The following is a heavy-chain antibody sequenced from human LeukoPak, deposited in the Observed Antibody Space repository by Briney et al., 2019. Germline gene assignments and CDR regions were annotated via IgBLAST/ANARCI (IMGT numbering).Heavy chain of an antibody. V-gene: IGHV4-61*08. CDR2: IYYSGST. CDR3: ARFFRPLDAFDI. D-gene: IGHD3/OR15-3a*01. CDR1: GGSISSGDYY. Sequence: ASETLSLTCTVSGGSISSGDYYWSWIRQPPGKGLEWIGYIYYSGSTNYNPSLKSRVTISVDTSKNQFSLKLSSVTAADTAVYYCARFFRPLDAFDIWGQGTMVTVSS. J-gene: IGHJ3*02.